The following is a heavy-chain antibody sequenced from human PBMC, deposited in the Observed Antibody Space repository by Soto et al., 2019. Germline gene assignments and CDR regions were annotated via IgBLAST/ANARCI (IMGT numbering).Heavy chain of an antibody. V-gene: IGHV4-59*01. CDR1: GGSISSYY. J-gene: IGHJ3*02. D-gene: IGHD4-17*01. Sequence: PSETLSLTCTVSGGSISSYYWSWIRQPPGKGLEWIGYIYYSGSTNYNPSLKSRVTISVDTSKNQFSLKLSSVTAADTAVYYCARTDDYGDYTDAFDIRGQGTVVTVSS. CDR3: ARTDDYGDYTDAFDI. CDR2: IYYSGST.